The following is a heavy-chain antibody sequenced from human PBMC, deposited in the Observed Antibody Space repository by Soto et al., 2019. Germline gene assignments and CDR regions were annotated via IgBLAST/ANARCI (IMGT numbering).Heavy chain of an antibody. J-gene: IGHJ6*02. CDR1: GGTFTSYA. V-gene: IGHV1-69*13. CDR3: ARVCIAYCGGDCYRPTVYYYYGMDA. Sequence: SVKVSCKASGGTFTSYAISWVRQAPGEGLEWMGGIIPIFGTANYAQKFQGRVMITADESTSTAYMELSSLRSEDTAVYYCARVCIAYCGGDCYRPTVYYYYGMDAWGQGTTVTVS. CDR2: IIPIFGTA. D-gene: IGHD2-21*02.